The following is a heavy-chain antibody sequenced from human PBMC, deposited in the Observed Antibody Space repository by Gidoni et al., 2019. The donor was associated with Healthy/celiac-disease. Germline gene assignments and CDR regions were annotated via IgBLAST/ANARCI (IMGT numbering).Heavy chain of an antibody. CDR2: INPSGGST. CDR3: AREGGADCSSTSCQLYYYYYYMDV. D-gene: IGHD2-2*01. J-gene: IGHJ6*03. CDR1: GYTFTSYY. Sequence: QVQLVQSGAEVKKPGASVKVSCKASGYTFTSYYMHRGRQPPGQGLEWMGIINPSGGSTSYAQKFQGRVTMTRDTSTSTVYMELSSLRSEDTAVYYCAREGGADCSSTSCQLYYYYYYMDVWGKGTTVTVSS. V-gene: IGHV1-46*01.